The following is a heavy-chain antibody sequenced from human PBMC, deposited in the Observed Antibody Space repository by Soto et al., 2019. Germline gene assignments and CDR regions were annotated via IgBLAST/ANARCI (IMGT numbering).Heavy chain of an antibody. V-gene: IGHV3-23*01. Sequence: GGSLRLSCAASGFTFSSYAITWVRQAPGKGLEWVSVISGSGDRTYYADSVKGRFTISRDNSKNTLYLQMNSLRAGDTAVYYYASGRGRYFYYGMDVWGQGTTVTVSS. CDR2: ISGSGDRT. CDR3: ASGRGRYFYYGMDV. D-gene: IGHD1-26*01. CDR1: GFTFSSYA. J-gene: IGHJ6*02.